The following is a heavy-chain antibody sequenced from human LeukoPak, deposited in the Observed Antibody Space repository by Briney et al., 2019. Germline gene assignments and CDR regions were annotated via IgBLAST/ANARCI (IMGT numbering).Heavy chain of an antibody. J-gene: IGHJ4*02. CDR2: IKQDGSEK. CDR3: ARDLYGSGSWFDY. Sequence: GGSLRLSCAASGFTFNSYWMTWVRQAPGKGLEWVANIKQDGSEKHYVDSVKGRLTISRDNAKNSLYLEMNSLRAEDTAVYYCARDLYGSGSWFDYWGQGTLVTVSS. D-gene: IGHD3-10*01. V-gene: IGHV3-7*01. CDR1: GFTFNSYW.